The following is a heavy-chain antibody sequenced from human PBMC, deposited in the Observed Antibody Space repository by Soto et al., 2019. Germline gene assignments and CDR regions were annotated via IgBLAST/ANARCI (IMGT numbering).Heavy chain of an antibody. D-gene: IGHD1-26*01. J-gene: IGHJ4*02. CDR1: GYTFTNYG. CDR3: ARTTHEEPTFDY. V-gene: IGHV1-18*01. CDR2: VTGYDGNA. Sequence: QVQLVQSGAEVRKPGASVTVSCKASGYTFTNYGISWVRQAPGPGPEWMGWVTGYDGNANYEQRFQGRVTMTTDTSTNTAYMDLRRLSSDDTAVYYCARTTHEEPTFDYWGQGTMVTVSS.